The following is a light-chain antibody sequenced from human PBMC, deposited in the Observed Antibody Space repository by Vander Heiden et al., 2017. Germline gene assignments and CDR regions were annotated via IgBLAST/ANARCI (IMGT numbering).Light chain of an antibody. CDR2: DVS. V-gene: IGLV2-14*01. Sequence: QSALTQPASVSGSPGQSITISCTGTSSDVGGYNYVSWYQQHPGKAPNLMIYDVSNRPSGVSNRFSGSKSSNTASLTISGLQAEDADDYYCSSYTSSSPVFGGGTKLTVL. J-gene: IGLJ2*01. CDR1: SSDVGGYNY. CDR3: SSYTSSSPV.